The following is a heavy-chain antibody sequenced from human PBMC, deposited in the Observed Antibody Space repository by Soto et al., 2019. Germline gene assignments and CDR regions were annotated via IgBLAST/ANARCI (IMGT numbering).Heavy chain of an antibody. J-gene: IGHJ5*02. V-gene: IGHV4-34*01. CDR3: ARGNRGGEDQLPHDGFDP. CDR1: GGSFSGYY. D-gene: IGHD2-2*01. Sequence: PSETLSLTCAVYGGSFSGYYWSWIRQPPGKGLEWIGEINHSGSTNHNPSLKSRVTISVDTSKNQFSLKLSSVTAADTAVYYCARGNRGGEDQLPHDGFDPWGQGTLVTVSS. CDR2: INHSGST.